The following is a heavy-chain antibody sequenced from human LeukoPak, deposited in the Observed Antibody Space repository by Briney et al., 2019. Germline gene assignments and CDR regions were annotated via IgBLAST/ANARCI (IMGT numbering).Heavy chain of an antibody. CDR2: VSGSGGST. J-gene: IGHJ4*02. CDR1: GFTFSGNV. Sequence: VGSLRLSCAASGFTFSGNVMSWVRQAPGKGLEWVSGVSGSGGSTYYADSLKGRFTISRDNSKNTLYLQMNSLRAEDTAVYYCAKDLNCCGNSPFDYWGQGTLVTVSS. CDR3: AKDLNCCGNSPFDY. V-gene: IGHV3-23*01. D-gene: IGHD4-23*01.